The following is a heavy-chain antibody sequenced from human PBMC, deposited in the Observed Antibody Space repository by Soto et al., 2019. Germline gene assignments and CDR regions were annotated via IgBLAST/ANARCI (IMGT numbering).Heavy chain of an antibody. V-gene: IGHV1-69*13. CDR1: GFTFTGHY. CDR3: ARYRGEDSSSWYAPSYNGFDP. Sequence: SVKVSCKASGFTFTGHYIHWVRQAPGQGLEWMGGIIPIFGTANYAQKFQGRVTITADESTSTAYMELSSVRSEDTAVYYCARYRGEDSSSWYAPSYNGFDPWGQGTLVTVSS. CDR2: IIPIFGTA. J-gene: IGHJ5*02. D-gene: IGHD6-13*01.